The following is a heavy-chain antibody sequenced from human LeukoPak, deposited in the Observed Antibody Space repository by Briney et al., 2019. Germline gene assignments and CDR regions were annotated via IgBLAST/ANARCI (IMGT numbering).Heavy chain of an antibody. CDR3: ARGYYDFWSGRMGYYFDY. D-gene: IGHD3-3*01. Sequence: PSGTLSLTCAVSGGSISSSNWWSWVRQPPGKGLEWIGYIYYSGSTNYNPSLKSRVTISVDTSKNQFSLKLSSVTAADTAVYYCARGYYDFWSGRMGYYFDYWGQGTLVTVSS. J-gene: IGHJ4*02. V-gene: IGHV4-4*02. CDR2: IYYSGST. CDR1: GGSISSSNW.